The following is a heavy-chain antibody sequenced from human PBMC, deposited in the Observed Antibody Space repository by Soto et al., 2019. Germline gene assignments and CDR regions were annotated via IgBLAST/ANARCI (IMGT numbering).Heavy chain of an antibody. CDR2: IIPLFGTP. V-gene: IGHV1-69*06. J-gene: IGHJ4*02. CDR1: GGTFSNYA. CDR3: ARGWETVGTTTPFAY. Sequence: SVKVSCKASGGTFSNYAINWVRQAPGQGLEWVGGIIPLFGTPNYAQKFQGRVTFTAHKSTSTAYMELRSLRSDDTAVYYCARGWETVGTTTPFAYWGQGTLVTVSS. D-gene: IGHD1-26*01.